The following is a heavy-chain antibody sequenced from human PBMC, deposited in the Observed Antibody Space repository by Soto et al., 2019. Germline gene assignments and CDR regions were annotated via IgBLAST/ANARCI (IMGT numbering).Heavy chain of an antibody. CDR3: ARDQSQGQMLLPYFDY. CDR1: GFNFPGYS. Sequence: ESGGGLVKPGGSLRLSCAASGFNFPGYSMNWVRQAPGKGLEWVASISSGSHFIYYADSVRGRFTISRDNARDSLLLQMNSLRAGDTGVYFCARDQSQGQMLLPYFDYWGQATLVTVSS. CDR2: ISSGSHFI. D-gene: IGHD3-10*02. V-gene: IGHV3-21*04. J-gene: IGHJ4*02.